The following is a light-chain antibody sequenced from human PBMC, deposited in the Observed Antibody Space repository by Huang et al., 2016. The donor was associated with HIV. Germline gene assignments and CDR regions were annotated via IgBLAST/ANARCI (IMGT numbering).Light chain of an antibody. CDR2: GAS. Sequence: EIVMTQSPATLSVSPGERATLSCRASQSVSSNLAWYQQKPGQAPRLLIYGASTRATGIPTRFSGSGSGTEFNLTISSLQSEDLAAYYCQQYNNWPRTFGQGTKVEIK. V-gene: IGKV3-15*01. CDR3: QQYNNWPRT. J-gene: IGKJ1*01. CDR1: QSVSSN.